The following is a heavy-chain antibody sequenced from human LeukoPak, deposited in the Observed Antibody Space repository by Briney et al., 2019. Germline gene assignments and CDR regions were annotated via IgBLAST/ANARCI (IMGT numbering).Heavy chain of an antibody. V-gene: IGHV1-69*06. CDR2: IIPIFGTA. Sequence: GASVKVSCKASGGTFSSYAISWVRQAPGQGLEWMGGIIPIFGTANYAQKFQGRVTITADKSTSTAYMELSSLRPEDTAVYYCARVYGSGSYYDYWGQGTLVTVSS. J-gene: IGHJ4*02. CDR1: GGTFSSYA. CDR3: ARVYGSGSYYDY. D-gene: IGHD3-10*01.